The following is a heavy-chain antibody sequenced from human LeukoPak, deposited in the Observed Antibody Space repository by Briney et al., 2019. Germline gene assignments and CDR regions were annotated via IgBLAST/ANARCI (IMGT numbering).Heavy chain of an antibody. CDR2: IRSDGSNK. D-gene: IGHD1-26*01. J-gene: IGHJ6*03. CDR1: GFSFSSYG. CDR3: ARVLVVGPNYYMDV. Sequence: GGSLRLSCAGSGFSFSSYGMHWVRQAPGKGLEWMAFIRSDGSNKYYADSVKGRFTISRDNAKNSLYLQMNSLKTEDTAVYYCARVLVVGPNYYMDVWGKGTSVTVSS. V-gene: IGHV3-30*02.